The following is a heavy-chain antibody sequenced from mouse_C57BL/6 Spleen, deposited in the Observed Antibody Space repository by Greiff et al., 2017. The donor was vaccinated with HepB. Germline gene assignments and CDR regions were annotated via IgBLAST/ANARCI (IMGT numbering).Heavy chain of an antibody. CDR2: IYPGSGNT. V-gene: IGHV1-76*01. Sequence: QVQLQQSGAELVRPGASVKLSCKASGYTFTDYYINWVKQRPGQGLEWIARIYPGSGNTYYNEKFKGKATLTAEKSSSTAYMQLSSLTSEDSAFYFCARRLDYYGSSYDYWGQGTTLTVSS. CDR1: GYTFTDYY. CDR3: ARRLDYYGSSYDY. J-gene: IGHJ2*01. D-gene: IGHD1-1*01.